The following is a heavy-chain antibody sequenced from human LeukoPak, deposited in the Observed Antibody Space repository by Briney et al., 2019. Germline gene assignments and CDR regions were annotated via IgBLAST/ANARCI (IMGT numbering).Heavy chain of an antibody. CDR1: GGSFSGYY. Sequence: SETLSLTCAVYGGSFSGYYWSWIRQPPGKGLEWIGEINHSGSTHYNPSLKSRVTISVDTSKNQFSLKLSSVTAADTAVYYCASFGIAVAGTGYWGQGTLVTVSS. V-gene: IGHV4-34*01. CDR2: INHSGST. D-gene: IGHD6-19*01. J-gene: IGHJ4*02. CDR3: ASFGIAVAGTGY.